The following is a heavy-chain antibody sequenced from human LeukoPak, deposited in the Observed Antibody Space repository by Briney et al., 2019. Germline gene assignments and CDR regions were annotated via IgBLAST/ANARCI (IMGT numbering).Heavy chain of an antibody. D-gene: IGHD5-18*01. CDR1: GFTFSSYG. CDR2: ISVNGGRT. J-gene: IGHJ4*02. CDR3: ARMTPMAIAFYFDY. Sequence: GGSLRLSCAASGFTFSSYGMSWVRQTPGKGLEWVSGISVNGGRTYYADSLKGRFTLSRDSSKNTLYLQVNSLRAEDTAVYYCARMTPMAIAFYFDYWGQGPLVTVSS. V-gene: IGHV3-23*01.